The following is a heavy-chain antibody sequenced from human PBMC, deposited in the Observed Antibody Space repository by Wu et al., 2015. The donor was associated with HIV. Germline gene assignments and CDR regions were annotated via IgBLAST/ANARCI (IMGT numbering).Heavy chain of an antibody. CDR3: IGRCSSTTCYRNYMDV. Sequence: QVQLVQSGAEVKRPGASVKVSCKASGYTFTNYYIHWVRQAPGQGLEWMGVINPSGDSTNYAQKFQGRVTMTRDTSTNTVYMELSSVKSEDTAVYYCIGRCSSTTCYRNYMDVWGQRDHGHRLL. CDR1: GYTFTNYY. CDR2: INPSGDST. J-gene: IGHJ6*03. D-gene: IGHD2-2*02. V-gene: IGHV1-46*01.